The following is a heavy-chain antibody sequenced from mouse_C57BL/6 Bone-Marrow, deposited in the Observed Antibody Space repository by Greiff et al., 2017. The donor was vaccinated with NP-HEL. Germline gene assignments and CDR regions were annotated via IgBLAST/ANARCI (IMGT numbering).Heavy chain of an antibody. D-gene: IGHD1-2*01. CDR2: IDPNSGGT. CDR3: ARAVLRRRAWFAY. CDR1: GYTFTSYW. J-gene: IGHJ3*01. V-gene: IGHV1-72*01. Sequence: QVHVKQSGAELVKPGASVKLSCKASGYTFTSYWMHWVKQRPGRGLEWIGRIDPNSGGTKYNEKFKSKATLTVDKPSSTAYMQLSSLTSEDSAVYYCARAVLRRRAWFAYWGQGTLVTVSA.